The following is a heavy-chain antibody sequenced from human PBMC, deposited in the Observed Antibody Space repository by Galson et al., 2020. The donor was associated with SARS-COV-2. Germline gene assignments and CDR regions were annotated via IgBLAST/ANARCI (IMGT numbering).Heavy chain of an antibody. V-gene: IGHV2-5*02. CDR2: IYWDDDK. Sequence: KMSGPTLVKPTQTLTLTCTFSGFSLSTSGVGVGWIRQPPGKALEWLAVIYWDDDKRYCPSLKSRLTITTDTPKKQVVLTMTNMDPVDTATYYCAHRPKPMTTVTISINYFDYWGQGTLVTVSS. CDR1: GFSLSTSGVG. J-gene: IGHJ4*02. D-gene: IGHD4-17*01. CDR3: AHRPKPMTTVTISINYFDY.